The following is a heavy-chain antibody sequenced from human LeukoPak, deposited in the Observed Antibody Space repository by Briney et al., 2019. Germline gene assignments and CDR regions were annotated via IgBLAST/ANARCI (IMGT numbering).Heavy chain of an antibody. D-gene: IGHD6-19*01. CDR3: AKHRMWLVGLDY. J-gene: IGHJ4*02. Sequence: PSETLSLTCTVSGASINTDNYWGWIRQSPGKGLELIGSVHFSGATHYNPSLKSRVAIAIDTSKNQFSLELNSVTAADTAIYYCAKHRMWLVGLDYWGQGTLVTVSS. CDR2: VHFSGAT. CDR1: GASINTDNY. V-gene: IGHV4-39*01.